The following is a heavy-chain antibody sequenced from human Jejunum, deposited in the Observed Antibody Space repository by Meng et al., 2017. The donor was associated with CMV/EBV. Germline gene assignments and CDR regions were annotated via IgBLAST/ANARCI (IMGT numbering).Heavy chain of an antibody. CDR2: IKQDGSEE. Sequence: SCAASGFTFSTYWMTWVRQAPGKGLEWVANIKQDGSEEYYVDSVKGRFTISRDNAKNSLFLQMNSLRAEDTAMYYCARNARGSGYWGQGTLVTVSS. CDR1: GFTFSTYW. CDR3: ARNARGSGY. J-gene: IGHJ4*02. D-gene: IGHD3-10*01. V-gene: IGHV3-7*01.